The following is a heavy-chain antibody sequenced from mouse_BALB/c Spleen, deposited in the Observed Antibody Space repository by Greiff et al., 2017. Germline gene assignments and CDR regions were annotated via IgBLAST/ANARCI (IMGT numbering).Heavy chain of an antibody. Sequence: QVQLQQSGAELVKPGASVKLSCKASGYTFTEYIIHWVKQRSGQGLEWIGWFYPGSGSIKYNEKFKDKATLTADKSSSTVYMELSRLTSEDSAVYFCARHEEGYYYGSSYQDYAMDYWGQGTSVTVSS. CDR2: FYPGSGSI. CDR1: GYTFTEYI. CDR3: ARHEEGYYYGSSYQDYAMDY. J-gene: IGHJ4*01. D-gene: IGHD1-1*01. V-gene: IGHV1-62-2*01.